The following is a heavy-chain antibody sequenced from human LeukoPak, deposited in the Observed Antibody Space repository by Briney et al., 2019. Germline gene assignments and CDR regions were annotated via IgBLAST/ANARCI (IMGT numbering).Heavy chain of an antibody. J-gene: IGHJ2*01. CDR1: GGSFSGYY. V-gene: IGHV4-59*01. CDR3: ARVYYSSSYDYWYFDL. CDR2: IYFSGST. D-gene: IGHD6-13*01. Sequence: SETVSLTCAVYGGSFSGYYWSWIRQPPGKGLEWIGYIYFSGSTNYNPSLKSRVTISVDTSKNQFSLKLSSVTAADTAVYYCARVYYSSSYDYWYFDLWGRGTLVTVSS.